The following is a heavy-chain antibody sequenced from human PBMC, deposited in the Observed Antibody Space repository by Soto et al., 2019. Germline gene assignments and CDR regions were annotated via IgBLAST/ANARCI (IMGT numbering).Heavy chain of an antibody. CDR2: ISGSGGST. CDR3: AKDKGRYYDFWSGYLFDY. CDR1: GFTFSSYA. Sequence: PGGSLRFSCAASGFTFSSYAMSWVRQAPGKGLEWVSAISGSGGSTYYADSVKGRFTISRDNSKNTLYLQMNSLRAEDTAVYYCAKDKGRYYDFWSGYLFDYWGQGTLVTVSS. J-gene: IGHJ4*02. D-gene: IGHD3-3*01. V-gene: IGHV3-23*01.